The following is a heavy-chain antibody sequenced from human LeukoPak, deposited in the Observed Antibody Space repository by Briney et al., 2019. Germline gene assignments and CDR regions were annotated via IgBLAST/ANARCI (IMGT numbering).Heavy chain of an antibody. CDR1: GGTFSSYA. V-gene: IGHV1-69*04. D-gene: IGHD3-22*01. Sequence: SVKVSCKASGGTFSSYAISWVRQAPGQGLEWMGRIVPILGIANYAQKFQGRVTITADKSTSTAYVELSSLRSEDTAVYYCARMIHPIGYNWFDPWGQGTLVTVSS. CDR3: ARMIHPIGYNWFDP. J-gene: IGHJ5*02. CDR2: IVPILGIA.